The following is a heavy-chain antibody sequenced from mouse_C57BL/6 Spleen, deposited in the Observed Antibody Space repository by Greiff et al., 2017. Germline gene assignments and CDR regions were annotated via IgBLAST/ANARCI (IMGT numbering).Heavy chain of an antibody. J-gene: IGHJ3*01. CDR3: ARSLTGTEFAY. D-gene: IGHD4-1*01. CDR1: GYAFSSSW. V-gene: IGHV1-82*01. CDR2: IYPGDGDT. Sequence: QVQLQQSGPELVKPGASVKISCKASGYAFSSSWMNWVKQRPGKGLEWIGRIYPGDGDTNYNGKFKGKATLTADKSSSTAYMQLSSLTSEDSAVYFCARSLTGTEFAYWGQGTLVTVSA.